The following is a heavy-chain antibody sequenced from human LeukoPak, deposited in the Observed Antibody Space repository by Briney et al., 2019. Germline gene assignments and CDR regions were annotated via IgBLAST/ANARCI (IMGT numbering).Heavy chain of an antibody. CDR3: AREWTYYFDY. CDR1: GGSISSGGYY. D-gene: IGHD3/OR15-3a*01. V-gene: IGHV4-31*03. CDR2: IHYSGST. J-gene: IGHJ4*02. Sequence: SETLSLTCTVSGGSISSGGYYWSWIRQHPGKGLEWIGYIHYSGSTYNNPSLKSRITISIDTTQNRFSLKLTSVTAADTAVYYCAREWTYYFDYWGQGTLVTVSS.